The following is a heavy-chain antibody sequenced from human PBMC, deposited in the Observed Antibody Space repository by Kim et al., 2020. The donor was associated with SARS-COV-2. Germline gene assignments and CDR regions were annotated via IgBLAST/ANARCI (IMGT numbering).Heavy chain of an antibody. CDR3: ARGLYDFWSGYYGGVHENNYYGMDV. D-gene: IGHD3-3*01. Sequence: GGSLRLSCAASGFTFSSYAMHWVRQAPGKGLEWVAVISYDGSNKYYADSVKGRFTISRDNSKNTLYLQMNSLRAEDTAVYYCARGLYDFWSGYYGGVHENNYYGMDVWGQGTTVTVSS. J-gene: IGHJ6*02. CDR1: GFTFSSYA. CDR2: ISYDGSNK. V-gene: IGHV3-30-3*01.